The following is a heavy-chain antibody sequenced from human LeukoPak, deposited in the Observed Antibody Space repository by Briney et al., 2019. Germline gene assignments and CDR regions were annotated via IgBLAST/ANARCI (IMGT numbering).Heavy chain of an antibody. V-gene: IGHV3-48*01. CDR2: ISRSSTTI. CDR3: ARAGYSSSWYHY. J-gene: IGHJ4*02. D-gene: IGHD6-13*01. CDR1: GFTFSSYS. Sequence: GGSLRLSCAASGFTFSSYSVNWVRQAPGKGLEWISDISRSSTTIYYADSVKGRFTISRDNAKNSLYLQMNSLRVEDTAVYYCARAGYSSSWYHYWGQGTLVTVSS.